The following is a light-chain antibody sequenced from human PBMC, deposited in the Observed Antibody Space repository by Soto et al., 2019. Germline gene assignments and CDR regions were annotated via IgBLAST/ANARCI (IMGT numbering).Light chain of an antibody. V-gene: IGLV2-14*01. CDR3: SSYTNINTRACV. J-gene: IGLJ1*01. CDR2: EVT. CDR1: SGDIGSYNR. Sequence: QPALTQPASVSGSPGQSITISCTGTSGDIGSYNRVPWYQQHPGKAPKLIIYEVTDRPSGVSNRFSGSKSGNTASLTISGLQAEDEAEYYCSSYTNINTRACVFGTGTKV.